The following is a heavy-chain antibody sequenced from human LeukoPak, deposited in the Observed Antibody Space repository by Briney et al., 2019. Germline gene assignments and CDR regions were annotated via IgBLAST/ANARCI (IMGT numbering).Heavy chain of an antibody. Sequence: SETLSLTCTVSGDSISSGIHYWNWIRQPAGKGLEWIGRIYTSGSTNYNPSLKSRVTISVDTSKNQFSLKLSSVTAADTAVYYCARYNYYGSGRHFDYWGQGTLVTVSS. V-gene: IGHV4-61*02. D-gene: IGHD3-10*01. CDR2: IYTSGST. CDR1: GDSISSGIHY. J-gene: IGHJ4*02. CDR3: ARYNYYGSGRHFDY.